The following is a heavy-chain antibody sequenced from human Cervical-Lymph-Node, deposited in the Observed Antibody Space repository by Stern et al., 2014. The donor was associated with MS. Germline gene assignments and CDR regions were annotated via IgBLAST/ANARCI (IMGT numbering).Heavy chain of an antibody. CDR3: ARGVGMTH. Sequence: VHLVESGGGLVKPGGSLRLSCEASGFTFSDYYMNWVRQTPGKGLEWISYISHSDDTVYYADSVQGRFTISRDDAKNSLYLEMNSLRAADTAVYYCARGVGMTHWGQGTLVTVSS. V-gene: IGHV3-11*01. CDR1: GFTFSDYY. J-gene: IGHJ4*02. CDR2: ISHSDDTV. D-gene: IGHD2-21*01.